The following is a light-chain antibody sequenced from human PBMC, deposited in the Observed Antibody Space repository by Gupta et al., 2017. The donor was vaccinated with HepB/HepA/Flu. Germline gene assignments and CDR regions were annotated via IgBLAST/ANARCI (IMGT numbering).Light chain of an antibody. Sequence: QSALTQPASVSGSPGPSITISCTGTSSDVGGYNYVSWYQQHPGKPPKLMIYDVSNRPSGVSNRFSGSKSGNTASLTISGLQAEDEADYYCSSYTSSSTIVVFGGGTKLTVL. CDR1: SSDVGGYNY. CDR2: DVS. J-gene: IGLJ2*01. CDR3: SSYTSSSTIVV. V-gene: IGLV2-14*03.